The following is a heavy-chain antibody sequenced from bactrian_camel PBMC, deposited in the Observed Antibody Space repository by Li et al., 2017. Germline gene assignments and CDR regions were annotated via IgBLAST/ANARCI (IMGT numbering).Heavy chain of an antibody. CDR2: IYSDGTSA. CDR1: RYTAC. CDR3: AAGALRSCLKSLINEGDFPY. Sequence: VQLVESGGGSVEAGGSLRLSCVASRYTACMGWFRQAPGKGLEWVSSIYSDGTSAYYADSVKGRFTISQDSAKNMVYLQMNSLKPEDTGMYFCAAGALRSCLKSLINEGDFPYWGQGTQVTVS. D-gene: IGHD1*01. V-gene: IGHV3-2*01. J-gene: IGHJ4*01.